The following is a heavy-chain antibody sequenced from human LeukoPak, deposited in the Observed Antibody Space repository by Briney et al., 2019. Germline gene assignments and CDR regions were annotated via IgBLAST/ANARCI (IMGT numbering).Heavy chain of an antibody. V-gene: IGHV4-59*01. CDR2: IYYSGST. D-gene: IGHD6-19*01. Sequence: SETLSLTCTVSGGSISSYYWSWVRQPPGKGLEWIGYIYYSGSTNYNPSLKSRVTISVDTSKNQFSLKLSSVTAADTAVYYCASLSFTYSSGWYAFDYWGQGTLVTVSS. J-gene: IGHJ4*02. CDR3: ASLSFTYSSGWYAFDY. CDR1: GGSISSYY.